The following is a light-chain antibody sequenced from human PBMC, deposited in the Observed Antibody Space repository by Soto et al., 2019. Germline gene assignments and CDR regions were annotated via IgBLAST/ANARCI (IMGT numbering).Light chain of an antibody. CDR2: DVI. J-gene: IGLJ3*02. Sequence: QSALTQPASVSGSPGQSITISCTGTSSDVGGYNYVSWYQHHPGKAPRLMIFDVINRPSGVSNRFSGSKSGNTASLTISGLQAEDEADYYCSSYTSSSTLGMFGGGTKVTAL. CDR3: SSYTSSSTLGM. CDR1: SSDVGGYNY. V-gene: IGLV2-14*01.